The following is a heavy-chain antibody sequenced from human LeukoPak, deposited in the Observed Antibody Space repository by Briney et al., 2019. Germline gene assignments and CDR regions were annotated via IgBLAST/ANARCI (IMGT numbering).Heavy chain of an antibody. D-gene: IGHD6-13*01. Sequence: SETLSLTCTVSGGSVSSGSYYWSWIRQPPGKGLEWIGYIYYSGSTNYNPSLKSRVTISVDTSKNQFSLKLSSVTAADTAVYYCAQGDGSSSAFDYWGRGTLVTVSS. CDR2: IYYSGST. CDR1: GGSVSSGSYY. V-gene: IGHV4-61*01. CDR3: AQGDGSSSAFDY. J-gene: IGHJ4*02.